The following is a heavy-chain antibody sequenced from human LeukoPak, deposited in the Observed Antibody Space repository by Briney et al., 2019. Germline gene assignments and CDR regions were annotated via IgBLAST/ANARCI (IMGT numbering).Heavy chain of an antibody. CDR2: ISGSGGST. V-gene: IGHV3-23*01. CDR3: ATRRITMVREHYYMDV. CDR1: GFTFSSYG. D-gene: IGHD3-10*01. Sequence: GGSLRLSCAASGFTFSSYGMSWVRQAPGKGLEWVSAISGSGGSTYYADSVKGRFTISRDNSKNTLYLQMNSLRAEDTAVYYCATRRITMVREHYYMDVWGKGTTVTISS. J-gene: IGHJ6*03.